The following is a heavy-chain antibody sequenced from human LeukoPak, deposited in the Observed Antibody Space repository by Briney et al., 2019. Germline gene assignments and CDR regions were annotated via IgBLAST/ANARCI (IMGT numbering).Heavy chain of an antibody. CDR2: ISSSGNSI. CDR1: EFTFSDDY. D-gene: IGHD2-21*01. J-gene: IGHJ4*02. CDR3: ARMVSRYFDF. Sequence: PGGSLRLSCAASEFTFSDDYMTSIRQAPGKGVEGLSYISSSGNSIFYADSVKGRFAISRDNAKNLVYLQINNLRAEDTAVYYCARMVSRYFDFWGQGILVTVSS. V-gene: IGHV3-11*04.